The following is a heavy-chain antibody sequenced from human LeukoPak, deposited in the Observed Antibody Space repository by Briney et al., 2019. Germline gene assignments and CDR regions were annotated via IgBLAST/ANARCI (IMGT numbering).Heavy chain of an antibody. D-gene: IGHD4-11*01. J-gene: IGHJ4*02. CDR1: WFTVHSHY. CDR2: IYSGGST. CDR3: AREGATVLRLS. V-gene: IGHV3-53*01. Sequence: GSLKPSCSAPWFTVHSHYISRVRQAPGKGPEWVSVIYSGGSTYYADSVKGRFTISRDNPKNTLYLQMNSLRAEDTAVYYCAREGATVLRLSWGQGTLVTVSS.